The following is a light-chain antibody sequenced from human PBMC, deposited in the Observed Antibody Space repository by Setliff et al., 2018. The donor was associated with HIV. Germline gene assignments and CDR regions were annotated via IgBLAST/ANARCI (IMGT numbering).Light chain of an antibody. V-gene: IGLV2-23*01. Sequence: QSALTQPASVSGSPGQSITISCTGTSNDVGRYDLVSWYQQHPARAPKLIIYQATRRPSGVSNRFSGSKSGNVASLTISGLQAEDEADYYCCSNTGSNTVVVGTGTEVTVL. CDR1: SNDVGRYDL. J-gene: IGLJ1*01. CDR2: QAT. CDR3: CSNTGSNTVV.